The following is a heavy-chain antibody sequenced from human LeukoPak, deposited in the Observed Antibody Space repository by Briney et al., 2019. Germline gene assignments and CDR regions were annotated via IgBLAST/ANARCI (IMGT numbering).Heavy chain of an antibody. CDR2: INPNSGGT. CDR3: ARDCGGDCYYDY. Sequence: GASVKVSCKASGYTFTSYYMHWVRQAPGQGLEWMGWINPNSGGTNYAQKFQGRVTMTRDTSISTAYMELSRLRSDDTAVYYCARDCGGDCYYDYWGQGTLVTVSS. V-gene: IGHV1-2*02. J-gene: IGHJ4*02. CDR1: GYTFTSYY. D-gene: IGHD2-21*01.